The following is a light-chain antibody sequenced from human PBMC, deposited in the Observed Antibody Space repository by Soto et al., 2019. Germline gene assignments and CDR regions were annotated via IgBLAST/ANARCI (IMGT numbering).Light chain of an antibody. J-gene: IGKJ5*01. CDR1: QSVSNNY. V-gene: IGKV3-20*01. CDR3: QQHGGSPIT. Sequence: EIVLTQSPGTLSLSPGERATLSCGASQSVSNNYLAWYQQKPGQAPRLLIYGASNRATGIPDRFSGSGSGTDFTLTISRLEPEDFAVYYCQQHGGSPITFGQGTRLEIK. CDR2: GAS.